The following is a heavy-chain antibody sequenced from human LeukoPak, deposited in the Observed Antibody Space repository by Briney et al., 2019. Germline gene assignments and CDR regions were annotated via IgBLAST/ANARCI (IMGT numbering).Heavy chain of an antibody. V-gene: IGHV4-39*01. Sequence: PSETLSLTCTVSGGFITTSSSFWGWIRQPPGKNLGWIGSIYSSGNTYYNPSLKSRVTISVDTSKNQFSLRLSSVTATDAAVYYCARHSGSFYSNFDYWGQGTLVTVSS. CDR2: IYSSGNT. D-gene: IGHD1-26*01. CDR3: ARHSGSFYSNFDY. J-gene: IGHJ4*02. CDR1: GGFITTSSSF.